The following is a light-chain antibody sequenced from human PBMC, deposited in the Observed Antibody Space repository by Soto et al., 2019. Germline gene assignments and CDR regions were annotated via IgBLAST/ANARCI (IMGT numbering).Light chain of an antibody. CDR3: ISYRGSDTSYV. CDR1: SSDIGSYNY. CDR2: EVR. V-gene: IGLV2-14*01. J-gene: IGLJ1*01. Sequence: QSALTQPASVSGSPGQSITISCTGTSSDIGSYNYVAWYQQFPGKTPKLIIYEVRNRWSGVSFRFSGSKSGNTACLTISGLQAEDEADYYCISYRGSDTSYVFGTGTRSPS.